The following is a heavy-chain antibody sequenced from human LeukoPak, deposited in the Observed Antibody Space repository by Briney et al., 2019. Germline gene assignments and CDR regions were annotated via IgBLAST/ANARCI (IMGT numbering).Heavy chain of an antibody. CDR1: GFTFSSYW. Sequence: PGGSLKLSCAASGFTFSSYWMSWVRQAPGKGLEWVANIKQDGSEKYYVDSVKGRFTTSRDNAKNSLYLQMNSLRAEDTAVYYCAGEKQLLYRGSFDYWGQGTLVTVSS. CDR3: AGEKQLLYRGSFDY. D-gene: IGHD2-2*02. V-gene: IGHV3-7*01. J-gene: IGHJ4*02. CDR2: IKQDGSEK.